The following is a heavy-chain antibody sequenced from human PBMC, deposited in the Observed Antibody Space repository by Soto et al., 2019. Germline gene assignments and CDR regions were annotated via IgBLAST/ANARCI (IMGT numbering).Heavy chain of an antibody. CDR3: APTYSTSWYWLDP. CDR2: IFSNDEK. V-gene: IGHV2-26*01. D-gene: IGHD6-13*01. CDR1: GFSLSNAGLG. Sequence: QVTVKESGPVLVKPTETLTLTCTVSGFSLSNAGLGVSWIRQPPGKALEWLAHIFSNDEKSYSTSLKSRLTISKDTSKSQLVLTMTNMDPVDTATYYCAPTYSTSWYWLDPWGQGTLVTVSS. J-gene: IGHJ5*02.